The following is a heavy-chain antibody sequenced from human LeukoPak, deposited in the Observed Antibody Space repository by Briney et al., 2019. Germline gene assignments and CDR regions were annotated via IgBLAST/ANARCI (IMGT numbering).Heavy chain of an antibody. D-gene: IGHD5-12*01. CDR2: ITSSGSAR. CDR3: ARAYSGYVLFDY. CDR1: GFSFSGYS. Sequence: GASLRLSCAASGFSFSGYSMNWVRQAPGKGLEWVSYITSSGSARYYADSVKGRFTISRDNAKNSLHLQMNSLRDEDTAVYYCARAYSGYVLFDYWGQGTLVTVSS. V-gene: IGHV3-48*02. J-gene: IGHJ4*02.